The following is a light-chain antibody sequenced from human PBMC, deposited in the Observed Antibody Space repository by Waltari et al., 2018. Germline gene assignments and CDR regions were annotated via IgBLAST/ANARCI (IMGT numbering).Light chain of an antibody. CDR2: VNNDGSN. CDR3: QTWGTGTWV. CDR1: SGHSFYP. Sequence: QLVLTQSPSASASLGASVKLSCTLSSGHSFYPIAWHQQQPEKGPRFLMKVNNDGSNMKGDWIPDRYSGSSSGAERYLTISSLQSEDEADYYCQTWGTGTWVFGGGTKLTVL. V-gene: IGLV4-69*01. J-gene: IGLJ3*02.